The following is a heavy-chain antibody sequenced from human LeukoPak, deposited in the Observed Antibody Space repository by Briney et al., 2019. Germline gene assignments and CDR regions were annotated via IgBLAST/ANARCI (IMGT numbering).Heavy chain of an antibody. V-gene: IGHV4-39*07. Sequence: SETLSLTCTVSGGSISSGSYNWAWIRQPPGKGLEWIGGIYYSGNTFYNPSLKSRVTISVDTSKNQFSLKLTSVTAADTAVYYCAAFRDGYNWHLDHWGQGTLVTVSS. CDR3: AAFRDGYNWHLDH. D-gene: IGHD5-24*01. J-gene: IGHJ4*02. CDR2: IYYSGNT. CDR1: GGSISSGSYN.